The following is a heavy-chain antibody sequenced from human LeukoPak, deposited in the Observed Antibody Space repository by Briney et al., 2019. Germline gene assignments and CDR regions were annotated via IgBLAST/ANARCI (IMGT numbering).Heavy chain of an antibody. J-gene: IGHJ4*02. Sequence: PSETLSLTCAVSGGSISSGGYSWSWIRQPPGKGLEWIGYIYHSGSTYYNPSLKSRVTISVDRSKNQFSLKLSSVTAADTAVYYCARGSGYYGSGSVDYWGQGTLVTVPS. CDR1: GGSISSGGYS. CDR3: ARGSGYYGSGSVDY. V-gene: IGHV4-30-2*01. CDR2: IYHSGST. D-gene: IGHD3-10*01.